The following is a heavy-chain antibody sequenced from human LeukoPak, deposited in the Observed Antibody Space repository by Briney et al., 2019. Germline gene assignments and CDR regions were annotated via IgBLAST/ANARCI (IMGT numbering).Heavy chain of an antibody. CDR2: INAGSGQT. D-gene: IGHD2-21*02. J-gene: IGHJ4*02. Sequence: ASVKVSCKASGYTFTSYAMNWVRQAPGQGLEWMGWINAGSGQTKYSQKFQGRVTITRDTSATTAYMEMSSLTSEDTAVYYCAAQDCGGDCSPDYWGQGTLVTVSS. V-gene: IGHV1-3*01. CDR3: AAQDCGGDCSPDY. CDR1: GYTFTSYA.